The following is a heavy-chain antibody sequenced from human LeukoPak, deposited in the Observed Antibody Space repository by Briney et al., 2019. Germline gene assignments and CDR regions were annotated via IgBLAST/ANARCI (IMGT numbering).Heavy chain of an antibody. V-gene: IGHV6-1*01. Sequence: SQTLSLTCVISGDSVSSNSVAWNWIRQSPSRGLEWLGRTYYRSKWYNDYAVSVKSRMIINPDTSKNQFSLQLNSVTPEDTAVYYCAREGDYGMDAWGQGTTVTVSS. CDR2: TYYRSKWYN. CDR3: AREGDYGMDA. CDR1: GDSVSSNSVA. J-gene: IGHJ6*02.